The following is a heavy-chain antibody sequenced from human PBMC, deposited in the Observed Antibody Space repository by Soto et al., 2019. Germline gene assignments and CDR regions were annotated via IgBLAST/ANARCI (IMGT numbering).Heavy chain of an antibody. CDR3: ARDRSPYHDYSNPLPNNWFDP. CDR1: GSTFSSYA. D-gene: IGHD4-4*01. CDR2: IIPIFGTA. J-gene: IGHJ5*02. V-gene: IGHV1-69*13. Sequence: SVKVSCKASGSTFSSYAISWVRQAPGQGLEWMGGIIPIFGTANYAQKFQGRVTITADESTSTAYMELSSLRSEDTAVYYCARDRSPYHDYSNPLPNNWFDPWGQGXLVTVSS.